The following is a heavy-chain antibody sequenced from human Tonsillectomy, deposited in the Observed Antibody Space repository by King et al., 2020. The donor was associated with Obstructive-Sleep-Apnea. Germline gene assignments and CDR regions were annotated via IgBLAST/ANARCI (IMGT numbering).Heavy chain of an antibody. CDR3: ARGEGNGPGSFLIDY. Sequence: VQLVESGGGVVQPGGSLRLSCAASGFAFSSHAIHWVRQAPGKGLEWVAIIWSDGSNKDYVDYVKGRFTISRDNPKSTVYLQMNSLRAEDTAAYYCARGEGNGPGSFLIDYWGQGTLVTVSS. CDR2: IWSDGSNK. V-gene: IGHV3-33*01. D-gene: IGHD3-10*01. J-gene: IGHJ4*02. CDR1: GFAFSSHA.